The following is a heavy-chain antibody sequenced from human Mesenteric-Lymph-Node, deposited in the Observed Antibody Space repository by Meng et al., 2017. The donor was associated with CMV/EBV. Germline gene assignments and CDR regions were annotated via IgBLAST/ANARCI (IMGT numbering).Heavy chain of an antibody. D-gene: IGHD3-3*01. CDR2: ISAYNGNT. Sequence: ASVKVSCKASGYTFNSYGISWLRQAPGQGLEWMGWISAYNGNTNYARDLQGRVTITTDTSTSTAYMELSSLRSDDTAVYYCARAPRFSGFWSGYYPTHYYGMDLWGQGTTVTVSS. CDR3: ARAPRFSGFWSGYYPTHYYGMDL. V-gene: IGHV1-18*01. CDR1: GYTFNSYG. J-gene: IGHJ6*02.